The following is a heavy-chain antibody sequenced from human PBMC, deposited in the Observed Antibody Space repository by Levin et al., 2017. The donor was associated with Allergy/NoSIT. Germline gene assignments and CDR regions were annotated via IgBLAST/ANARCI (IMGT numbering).Heavy chain of an antibody. Sequence: ETLSLTCAASGFPFTYYAMSWVRQAPGKGLEWVSSISGSGGTTYYADSVKGRFTISRDNSKNTLYLQINSLGVEDTALYYCAKDRQIDDFWSGYYTGLFDYWGQGTLVTVSS. J-gene: IGHJ4*02. D-gene: IGHD3-3*01. CDR1: GFPFTYYA. CDR3: AKDRQIDDFWSGYYTGLFDY. V-gene: IGHV3-23*01. CDR2: ISGSGGTT.